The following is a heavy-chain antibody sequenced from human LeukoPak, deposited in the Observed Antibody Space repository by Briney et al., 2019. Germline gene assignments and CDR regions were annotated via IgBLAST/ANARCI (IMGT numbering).Heavy chain of an antibody. CDR1: GGSISSYY. J-gene: IGHJ5*02. D-gene: IGHD3-10*01. V-gene: IGHV4-59*01. Sequence: SETLSLTCTVSGGSISSYYWSWIRQPPGKGLEWIGYIYYSGSTNYNPSLKSRVTISVDTSKNQFSLKLSSVTAADTAVYYCARYGSGSYYKHWFDPWGQGTLVTVPS. CDR2: IYYSGST. CDR3: ARYGSGSYYKHWFDP.